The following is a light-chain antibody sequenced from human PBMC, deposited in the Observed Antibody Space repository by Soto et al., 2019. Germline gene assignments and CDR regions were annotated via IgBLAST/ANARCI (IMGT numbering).Light chain of an antibody. V-gene: IGLV2-14*01. CDR1: SSDVGGYNY. J-gene: IGLJ1*01. CDR3: SSYTSNNTYV. CDR2: EVS. Sequence: QSALTQPASVSGSPGQSITISCTGTSSDVGGYNYVSWYQQHPGKAPKLTIYEVSNRPSGVSDRFSGSNSGNTASLTISGLQAEDEADYYCSSYTSNNTYVFGTGTKVTVL.